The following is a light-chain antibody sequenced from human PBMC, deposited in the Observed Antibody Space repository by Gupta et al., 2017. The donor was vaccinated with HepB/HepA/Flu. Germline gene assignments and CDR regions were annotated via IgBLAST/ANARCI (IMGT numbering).Light chain of an antibody. Sequence: SALTQPRSVSGSPGQSVTISCTGTNSDVGGYNYVSWYQQHPGKAPKLMIYDVSKRPSGVPDRFSGSKSGNTASLTISGRQAEDEADYYCCSYAAIVVFGGGTKLTVL. V-gene: IGLV2-11*01. J-gene: IGLJ2*01. CDR3: CSYAAIVV. CDR2: DVS. CDR1: NSDVGGYNY.